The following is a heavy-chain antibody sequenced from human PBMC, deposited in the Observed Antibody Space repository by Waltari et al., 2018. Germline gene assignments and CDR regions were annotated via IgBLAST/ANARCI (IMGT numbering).Heavy chain of an antibody. CDR2: IRSKTYGGAP. V-gene: IGHV3-49*04. Sequence: EVQLAESGGGLVQPGRSLRLPCTASGLNFGDYAMTWVRQVPGKGLEWVGFIRSKTYGGAPEYAASVKGRFTISRDDSKSVAYLQMNSLRTEDTALYYCTRADGMTDLDYWGQGALVTVSS. J-gene: IGHJ4*02. CDR3: TRADGMTDLDY. CDR1: GLNFGDYA.